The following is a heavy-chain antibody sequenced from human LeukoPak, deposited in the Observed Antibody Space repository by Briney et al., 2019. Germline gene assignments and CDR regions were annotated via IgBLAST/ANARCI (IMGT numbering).Heavy chain of an antibody. D-gene: IGHD2-2*01. Sequence: SQTLSLTCTVSGGSIGSGGYYWSWIRQPPGKGLEWIGYIYHSGSTYYNPSLKSRVTISVDRSKNQFSLKLSSVTAADTAVYYCAREFVRIVVVPPGYFDYWGQGTLVTVSS. CDR2: IYHSGST. CDR3: AREFVRIVVVPPGYFDY. CDR1: GGSIGSGGYY. V-gene: IGHV4-30-2*01. J-gene: IGHJ4*02.